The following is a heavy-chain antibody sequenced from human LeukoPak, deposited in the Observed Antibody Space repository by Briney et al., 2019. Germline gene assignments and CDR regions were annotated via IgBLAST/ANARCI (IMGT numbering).Heavy chain of an antibody. V-gene: IGHV4-39*02. J-gene: IGHJ5*02. CDR3: ARGHYGDYNWFDP. D-gene: IGHD4-17*01. CDR1: GGSISGTIYY. CDR2: IHYTEST. Sequence: SETLSLTCSVSGGSISGTIYYWGWLRQPPGKDLEWIGSIHYTESTYYNPPLKSRATISVDTSKNHFSLKLISMTAADTALYYCARGHYGDYNWFDPWGQGTLVTVS.